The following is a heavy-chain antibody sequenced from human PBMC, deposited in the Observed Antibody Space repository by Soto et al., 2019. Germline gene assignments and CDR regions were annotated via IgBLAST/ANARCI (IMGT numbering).Heavy chain of an antibody. J-gene: IGHJ5*02. Sequence: EVQLVESGGGLVKPGGSLRLSCAASGFTFSSYSMNWVRQAPGKGLEWVASISNNIYYADSAKGRFTISRDNAKNSLYLQMNSLRAEDTAVYYCARGGEGFDPWGQGTLVTVSS. V-gene: IGHV3-21*01. CDR1: GFTFSSYS. D-gene: IGHD3-3*01. CDR2: ISNNI. CDR3: ARGGEGFDP.